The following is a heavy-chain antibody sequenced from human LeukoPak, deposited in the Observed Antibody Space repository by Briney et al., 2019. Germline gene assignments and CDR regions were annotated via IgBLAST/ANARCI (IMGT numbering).Heavy chain of an antibody. Sequence: ASVKVSCKASGYTFTSYDINWVRQATGQGLEWMGWMNPNSGNTGYAQKFQGRVTITRNTSISTAYMELRSLRSDDTAVYYCARVPHFLVATYAFDIWGQGTMVTVSS. CDR2: MNPNSGNT. CDR3: ARVPHFLVATYAFDI. J-gene: IGHJ3*02. V-gene: IGHV1-8*03. CDR1: GYTFTSYD. D-gene: IGHD5-12*01.